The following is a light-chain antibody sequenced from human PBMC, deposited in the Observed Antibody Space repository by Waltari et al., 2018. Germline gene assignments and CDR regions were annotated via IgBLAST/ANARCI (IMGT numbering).Light chain of an antibody. CDR3: GSWDAGLNGWV. CDR1: SSNIGSNS. Sequence: QSVLSQPPSASGTPGQRVTISCSGSSSNIGSNSVNWYQQLPGTAPKLFIDSNNQRPSGVPDRFPGSKSGTSASLAISGLQSEDEADYYCGSWDAGLNGWVFGGGTKLTVL. J-gene: IGLJ3*02. CDR2: SNN. V-gene: IGLV1-44*01.